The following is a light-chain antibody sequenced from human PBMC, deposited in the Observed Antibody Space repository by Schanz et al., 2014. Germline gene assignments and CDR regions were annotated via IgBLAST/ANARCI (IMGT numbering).Light chain of an antibody. Sequence: QSVLTQPPSVSGAPGQRVTISCTGSSSNLGAGYDVHWYQQLPGTAPKLLIYGNSNRPSGVPDRFSGSRSGTSAYLAIRGLRYEDEAAYYCASWDDSLSGSYVFGSGTKLTVL. J-gene: IGLJ1*01. CDR1: SSNLGAGYD. CDR2: GNS. CDR3: ASWDDSLSGSYV. V-gene: IGLV1-40*01.